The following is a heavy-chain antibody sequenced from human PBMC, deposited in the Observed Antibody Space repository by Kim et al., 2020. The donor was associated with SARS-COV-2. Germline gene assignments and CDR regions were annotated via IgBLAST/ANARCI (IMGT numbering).Heavy chain of an antibody. Sequence: SETLSLTCAVYGGSFSGYYWSWIRQPPGKGLEWIGEINHSGSTNYNPSLKSRVTISVDTSKNQFSLKLSSVTAADTAVYYCASRENYYGSGDNLDAFDIWGQGTMVTVSS. CDR3: ASRENYYGSGDNLDAFDI. CDR2: INHSGST. J-gene: IGHJ3*02. V-gene: IGHV4-34*01. D-gene: IGHD3-10*01. CDR1: GGSFSGYY.